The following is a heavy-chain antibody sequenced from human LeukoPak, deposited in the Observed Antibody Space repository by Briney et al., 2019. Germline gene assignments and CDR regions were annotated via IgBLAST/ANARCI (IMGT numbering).Heavy chain of an antibody. CDR3: ARDQGGYSYAFDY. V-gene: IGHV1-69*04. CDR2: IIPILGIA. Sequence: ASVKVSCKASGGTFSSYAISWVRQAPGQGLEWMGRIIPILGIANYAQKFQGRVTITADKSTSTAYMEVSSLRSEDTAVYYCARDQGGYSYAFDYWGQGTLVTVSS. CDR1: GGTFSSYA. J-gene: IGHJ4*02. D-gene: IGHD5-18*01.